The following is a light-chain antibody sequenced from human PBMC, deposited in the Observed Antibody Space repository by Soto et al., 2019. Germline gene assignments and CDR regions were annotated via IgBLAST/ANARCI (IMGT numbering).Light chain of an antibody. CDR3: QQCYSTPYT. V-gene: IGKV4-1*01. CDR2: WAS. Sequence: DIVMTQSPDSLTVSLGERATINCKSSQSVLYSSNNKNYLAWYQQKPGQPPKLLIYWASTRESGVPDRFSGSGSGTDFTLTINSLQAEDVAVYYCQQCYSTPYTFGQGTKLEIK. CDR1: QSVLYSSNNKNY. J-gene: IGKJ2*01.